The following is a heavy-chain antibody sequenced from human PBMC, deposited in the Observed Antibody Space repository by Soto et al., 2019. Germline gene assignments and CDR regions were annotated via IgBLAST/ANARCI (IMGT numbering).Heavy chain of an antibody. J-gene: IGHJ4*02. CDR1: GGSFSGYY. Sequence: QVQLQQWGAGLLKPSETLSLTCAVYGGSFSGYYWSWIRQPPGKGLEWIGEINHSGSTNYNPSLKSRVTISVDTSKNQFSLKLSSVTAADTAVYYCVRGGGCGRWLQTNSLVGFDYWGQGTLVTVSS. D-gene: IGHD5-12*01. CDR3: VRGGGCGRWLQTNSLVGFDY. V-gene: IGHV4-34*01. CDR2: INHSGST.